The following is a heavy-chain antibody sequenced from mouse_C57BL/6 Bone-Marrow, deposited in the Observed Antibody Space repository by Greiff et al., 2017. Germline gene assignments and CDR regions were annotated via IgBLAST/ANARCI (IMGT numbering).Heavy chain of an antibody. D-gene: IGHD1-1*01. CDR3: ARGLYCCFDY. J-gene: IGHJ2*01. Sequence: VQLQQSGAELVRPGTSVKVSCKASGYAFTNYLIEWVKQRPGQGLEWIGVINPGSGGTNYNEKFKGKATLTADKSSSTAYMPLSSLTSEDSAVYFCARGLYCCFDYWGQGTTLTVSS. V-gene: IGHV1-54*01. CDR1: GYAFTNYL. CDR2: INPGSGGT.